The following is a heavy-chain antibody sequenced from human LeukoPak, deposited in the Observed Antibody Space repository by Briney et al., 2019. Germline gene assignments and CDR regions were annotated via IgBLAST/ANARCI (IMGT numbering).Heavy chain of an antibody. J-gene: IGHJ3*02. V-gene: IGHV4-39*07. CDR3: ARASCSGGSCYESRGAFDI. D-gene: IGHD2-15*01. CDR2: IYYSGST. CDR1: CGSSSSSSGY. Sequence: SETLPLTCTVSCGSSSSSSGYWGWIRQPPGKVLEWIGSIYYSGSTYYNPSLKSRVTISVDTSKNQFSLKLSSVTAADTAMYYCARASCSGGSCYESRGAFDIWGQGTMVTVSS.